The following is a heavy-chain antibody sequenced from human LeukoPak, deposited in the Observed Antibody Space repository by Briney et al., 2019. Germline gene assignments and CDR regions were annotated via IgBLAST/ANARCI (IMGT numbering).Heavy chain of an antibody. V-gene: IGHV4-61*02. CDR3: ALLPRLLLAFDI. CDR2: IYTSGST. CDR1: GGSLSSGSYY. J-gene: IGHJ3*02. Sequence: SETLSLTCTVSGGSLSSGSYYWSWIRQPAGKGLEWIGRIYTSGSTNYNPSLKSRVTISVDTSKNQFSLKLSSVTAADTAVYYCALLPRLLLAFDIWGQGTMVTVSS. D-gene: IGHD6-19*01.